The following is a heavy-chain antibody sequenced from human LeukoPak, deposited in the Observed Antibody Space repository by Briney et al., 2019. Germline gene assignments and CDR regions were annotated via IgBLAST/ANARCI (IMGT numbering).Heavy chain of an antibody. Sequence: GGSLRLSCAASGFTFSSYWMSWVRQAPGKGLEWVANIKQDGSEKYYVDSVKGRFTISRDNAKNSLYLQMNSLRAEDTAVYYCAREDYGDYWGYFDYWGQGTLVTVSS. CDR1: GFTFSSYW. CDR2: IKQDGSEK. D-gene: IGHD4-17*01. J-gene: IGHJ4*02. V-gene: IGHV3-7*01. CDR3: AREDYGDYWGYFDY.